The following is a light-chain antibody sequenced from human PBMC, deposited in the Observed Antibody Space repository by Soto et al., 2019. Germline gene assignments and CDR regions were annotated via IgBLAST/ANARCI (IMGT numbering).Light chain of an antibody. Sequence: QSALTQPRSVSGSPGQSVTISCTGTSSDVGSSNYVSWYQQHPGKAPKLIISDVSKRPSGVPDRFSGSKSDNTASLSISGLQDEDEADYFCCSHAGSYVVFGGGTKFTVL. J-gene: IGLJ2*01. CDR2: DVS. CDR1: SSDVGSSNY. V-gene: IGLV2-11*01. CDR3: CSHAGSYVV.